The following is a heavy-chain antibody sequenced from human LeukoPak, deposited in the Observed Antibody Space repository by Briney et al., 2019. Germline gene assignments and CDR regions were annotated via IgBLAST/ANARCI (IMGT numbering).Heavy chain of an antibody. V-gene: IGHV3-7*01. Sequence: GGSLRLSCAASGFTFSSYWMSWVRQAPGKGLEWVANIKQDGSETYYVDSVKGRFTISRDNAKNSLYLQMNSLRAEDTAVYYCARDLKFDYYDSSGYFPPTYNWFDPWGQGTLVTVSS. CDR2: IKQDGSET. J-gene: IGHJ5*02. CDR1: GFTFSSYW. D-gene: IGHD3-22*01. CDR3: ARDLKFDYYDSSGYFPPTYNWFDP.